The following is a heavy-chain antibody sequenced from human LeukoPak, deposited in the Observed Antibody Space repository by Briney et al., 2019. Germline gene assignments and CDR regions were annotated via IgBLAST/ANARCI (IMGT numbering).Heavy chain of an antibody. Sequence: GESLKISCKGSGYSFTSYWIGWVRQLPGKGLEWIGIIYPGDSDTRYSPSFQGQVTISADKSIRTAYLQWSSLKASDTAMYYCARGGVVVPAAIYFDYWGQGTLVTVSS. CDR3: ARGGVVVPAAIYFDY. V-gene: IGHV5-51*01. D-gene: IGHD2-2*01. J-gene: IGHJ4*02. CDR1: GYSFTSYW. CDR2: IYPGDSDT.